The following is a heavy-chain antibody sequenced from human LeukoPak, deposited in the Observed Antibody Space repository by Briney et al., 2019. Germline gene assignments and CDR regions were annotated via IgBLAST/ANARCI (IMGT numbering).Heavy chain of an antibody. J-gene: IGHJ4*02. CDR2: IYYSGST. V-gene: IGHV4-59*01. CDR1: GGSIRSYY. CDR3: ASSHLYSSSWYLSGRFDY. Sequence: SETLSLTCTVSGGSIRSYYWSWIRQPPGKGLEWIAYIYYSGSTNYNPSLKSRVAISVDTSKKQFSLKLSSVTAADTAVYYCASSHLYSSSWYLSGRFDYWGQGTLVTVSS. D-gene: IGHD6-13*01.